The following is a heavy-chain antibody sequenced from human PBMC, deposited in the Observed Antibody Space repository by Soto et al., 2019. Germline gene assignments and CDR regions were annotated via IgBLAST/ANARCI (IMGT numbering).Heavy chain of an antibody. V-gene: IGHV1-18*04. D-gene: IGHD2-2*01. J-gene: IGHJ4*02. CDR3: ARDWDIVVVPAAGPRGY. CDR2: ISAYNGNT. Sequence: QVQLVQSGAEVKKPGASVKVSCKASGYTFTSYGISWVRQTPGQGLEWMGWISAYNGNTNYAQKLQGRVTMTTDTSTSTAYMELRSLRSDDTAVYYCARDWDIVVVPAAGPRGYWGQGTLVTVSS. CDR1: GYTFTSYG.